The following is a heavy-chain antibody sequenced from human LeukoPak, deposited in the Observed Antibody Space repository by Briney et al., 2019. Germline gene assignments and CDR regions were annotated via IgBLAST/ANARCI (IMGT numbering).Heavy chain of an antibody. J-gene: IGHJ4*02. CDR3: VRHLGPAQIHSYFGY. CDR2: FYYSGST. CDR1: GGSISSSSYY. D-gene: IGHD2-2*01. Sequence: SEALSLTCTVSGGSISSSSYYWGWSRQPPGKGLEWIGTFYYSGSTYYNSSLKSRVTISVDTSKNQFSLKLRSVTAADTAVYYCVRHLGPAQIHSYFGYWGQGTLVTVSS. V-gene: IGHV4-39*01.